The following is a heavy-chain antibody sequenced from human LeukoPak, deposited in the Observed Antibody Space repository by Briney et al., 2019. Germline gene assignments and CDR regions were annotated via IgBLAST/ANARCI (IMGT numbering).Heavy chain of an antibody. D-gene: IGHD3-10*01. CDR3: GRHRSGSGTYFIDY. CDR2: MKKDGSET. Sequence: GGSQTLSCVVSGFTFSSYSMIWVRQAPGKGLQWVANMKKDGSETKYADSVKGRFTISRDNARSSLYLQMTSLRAEDTAVYYCGRHRSGSGTYFIDYWGQGTLVSVSS. J-gene: IGHJ4*02. CDR1: GFTFSSYS. V-gene: IGHV3-7*01.